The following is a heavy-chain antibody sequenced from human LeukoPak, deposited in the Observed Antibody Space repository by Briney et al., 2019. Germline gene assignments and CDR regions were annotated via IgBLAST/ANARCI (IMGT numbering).Heavy chain of an antibody. Sequence: GASVKVSCKASGYTFTSYGISWVRQAPGQGLEWMGWISAYNGNTNYAQKLQGRVTMTTDTSTSTAYMELRSLRSDDTAVYYCAGGDYGGNSGEPQYFDYWGQGTLVTVSS. CDR2: ISAYNGNT. D-gene: IGHD4-23*01. J-gene: IGHJ4*02. V-gene: IGHV1-18*01. CDR1: GYTFTSYG. CDR3: AGGDYGGNSGEPQYFDY.